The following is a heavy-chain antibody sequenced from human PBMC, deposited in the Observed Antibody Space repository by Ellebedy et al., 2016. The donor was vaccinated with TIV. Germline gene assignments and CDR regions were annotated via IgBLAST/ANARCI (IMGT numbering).Heavy chain of an antibody. CDR2: ISGSGDRT. CDR1: GFTFSIYA. Sequence: GESLKISCAASGFTFSIYAMSWVRQAPGKGLEWVSLISGSGDRTYYADSVKGRFTISRDNSKNTLYLQMNSLRAEDTALYYCVKERDGGWDYWGQGTLVTVSS. V-gene: IGHV3-23*01. D-gene: IGHD6-19*01. CDR3: VKERDGGWDY. J-gene: IGHJ4*02.